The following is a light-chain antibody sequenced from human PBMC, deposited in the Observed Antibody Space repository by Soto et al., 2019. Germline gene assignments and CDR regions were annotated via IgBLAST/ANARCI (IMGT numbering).Light chain of an antibody. V-gene: IGKV3-20*01. J-gene: IGKJ4*01. CDR1: QSVSSNY. CDR2: GAS. CDR3: QQYGSSPPLT. Sequence: EIVLTQSPGTLSLSPGERATLSCRASQSVSSNYLAWYQQKPGQAPRLLIYGASNRATGIPGRFSGSGSGTDFTLTISRLEPEDFVLYYCQQYGSSPPLTFGGGTKVEIK.